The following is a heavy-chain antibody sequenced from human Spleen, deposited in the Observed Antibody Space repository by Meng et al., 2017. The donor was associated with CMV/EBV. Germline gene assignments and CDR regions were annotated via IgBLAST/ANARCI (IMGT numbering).Heavy chain of an antibody. J-gene: IGHJ4*02. CDR1: GFTFSSYA. CDR3: ALGDIVVVPAQALGY. CDR2: ISGSGGST. V-gene: IGHV3-23*01. D-gene: IGHD2-2*01. Sequence: GESLKISCAASGFTFSSYAMSWVRQAPGKGLEWVSAISGSGGSTYYADSVKGRFTISRDNSKSTLYLQMNSLRAEDTAVYYCALGDIVVVPAQALGYWGQGTLVTVSS.